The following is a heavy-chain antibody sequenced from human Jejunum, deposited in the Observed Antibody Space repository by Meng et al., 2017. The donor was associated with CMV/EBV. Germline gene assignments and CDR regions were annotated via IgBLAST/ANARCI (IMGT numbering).Heavy chain of an antibody. D-gene: IGHD6-13*01. CDR3: ARGTGSGSWLIDS. Sequence: SGFTFSSYAMHWVRQAPGKGLEWEAVIPFDGNNEHYADSVKGRFTISRDNSKNTLYLQVNSLRLEDTGVYYCARGTGSGSWLIDSWGQGTLVTVSS. V-gene: IGHV3-30*04. CDR2: IPFDGNNE. CDR1: GFTFSSYA. J-gene: IGHJ4*02.